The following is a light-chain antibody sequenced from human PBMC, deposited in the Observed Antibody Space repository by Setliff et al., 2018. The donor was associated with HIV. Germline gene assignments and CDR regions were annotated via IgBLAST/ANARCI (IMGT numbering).Light chain of an antibody. CDR1: SSNIGSNT. Sequence: ALTQPPSASGTPGQRVTISCSGSSSNIGSNTVNWYQQLPGTAPTLLIYNNNQRPSGVPDRFSGSKSGTSASLAISGLQSEDEADYYCAAWDDSLNGVVFGGGTKVTVL. CDR2: NNN. J-gene: IGLJ2*01. V-gene: IGLV1-44*01. CDR3: AAWDDSLNGVV.